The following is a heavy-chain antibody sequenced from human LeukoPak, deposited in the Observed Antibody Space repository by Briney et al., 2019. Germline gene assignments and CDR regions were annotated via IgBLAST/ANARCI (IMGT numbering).Heavy chain of an antibody. Sequence: GGSLRLSCAASGFTFDDYAMHWVRQAPGKGLEWVSGISWNSGSIGYADSVKGRFTISRDNAKNSLYLQMNSLRAEDTAVYYCAREWNYYGSGIMDVWGKGNTVTVSS. V-gene: IGHV3-9*01. CDR2: ISWNSGSI. D-gene: IGHD3-10*01. CDR3: AREWNYYGSGIMDV. CDR1: GFTFDDYA. J-gene: IGHJ6*04.